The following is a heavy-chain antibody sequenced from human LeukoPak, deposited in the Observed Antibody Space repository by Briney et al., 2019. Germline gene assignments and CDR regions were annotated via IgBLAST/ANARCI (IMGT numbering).Heavy chain of an antibody. Sequence: PSETLSLTCTVSGGSTSSYFWSWIRQPPGKGLEWIGYVYYTGSTNYSPSLKTRVTISIDTSENQFSLRLTSVTAADTAIYYCARVHFWATASYGPRDGMDVWGQGTMVTVSS. V-gene: IGHV4-59*08. D-gene: IGHD3-16*01. CDR1: GGSTSSYF. J-gene: IGHJ6*02. CDR2: VYYTGST. CDR3: ARVHFWATASYGPRDGMDV.